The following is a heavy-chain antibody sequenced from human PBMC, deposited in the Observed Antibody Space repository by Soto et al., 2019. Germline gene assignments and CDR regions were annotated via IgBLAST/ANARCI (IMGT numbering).Heavy chain of an antibody. J-gene: IGHJ4*02. CDR1: GYTFTGYQ. CDR3: ARDANYAYGSYYFDY. D-gene: IGHD3-10*01. V-gene: IGHV1-2*02. Sequence: QVQLVQSGAEVKKPGASVKVSCKASGYTFTGYQMHWVRQAPGQGLEWLGWINPNSGGTNYAQKFQGRVTMTRDTAISTAYMEVSRLRSDDTAVYFCARDANYAYGSYYFDYWGQGALVTVSS. CDR2: INPNSGGT.